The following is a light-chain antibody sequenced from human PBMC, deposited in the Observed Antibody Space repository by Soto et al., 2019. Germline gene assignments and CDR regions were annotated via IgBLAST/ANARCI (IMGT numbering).Light chain of an antibody. Sequence: DIVMTQSPLSLPVTPGEPASISCRSSQSLLHSNGYNYLDWYLQKPGQSPQLLIYLGSNRASGVSDRFSGSGSGTDFKLKISRVEAEDVGVYYCMQALQTPGTVGQGTKVEIK. V-gene: IGKV2-28*01. CDR2: LGS. CDR1: QSLLHSNGYNY. J-gene: IGKJ1*01. CDR3: MQALQTPGT.